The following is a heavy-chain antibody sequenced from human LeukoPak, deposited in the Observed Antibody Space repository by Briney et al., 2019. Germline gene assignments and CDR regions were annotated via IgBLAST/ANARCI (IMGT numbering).Heavy chain of an antibody. D-gene: IGHD5-12*01. Sequence: SETLSLTCAVYGGSFSGYYWSWIRQPPGKGLEWIGEINHSGSTNYNPSLKSRVTISVDTSKNQFSLKLSSVTDADTAVYYCARGSGSDLFDSWGQETLVTVS. CDR2: INHSGST. J-gene: IGHJ4*02. CDR1: GGSFSGYY. V-gene: IGHV4-34*01. CDR3: ARGSGSDLFDS.